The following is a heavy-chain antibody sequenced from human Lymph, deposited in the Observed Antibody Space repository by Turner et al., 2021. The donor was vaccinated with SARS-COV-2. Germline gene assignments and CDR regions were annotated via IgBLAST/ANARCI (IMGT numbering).Heavy chain of an antibody. CDR1: GGSFSGYY. D-gene: IGHD5-18*01. J-gene: IGHJ6*02. CDR3: ARGGVDTAMVRYYYYGMDV. V-gene: IGHV4-34*01. CDR2: INHSGST. Sequence: QVQLQQWGAGLLKPSETLSLTCAVYGGSFSGYYWSWIRQPPGKGLEWIGEINHSGSTNYNPALKSRVTISGDTSKDQFSLKLSSVTAADTAVYYCARGGVDTAMVRYYYYGMDVWGQGTTVTVSS.